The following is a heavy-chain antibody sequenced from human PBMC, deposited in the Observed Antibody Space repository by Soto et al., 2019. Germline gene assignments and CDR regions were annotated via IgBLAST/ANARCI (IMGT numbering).Heavy chain of an antibody. D-gene: IGHD1-26*01. CDR1: GFTFGDYA. V-gene: IGHV3-49*03. CDR2: IRSKAYGGTT. J-gene: IGHJ4*02. CDR3: AKDLSRYSGSYFDY. Sequence: GGSLRLSCTASGFTFGDYAMSWFRQAPGKGLEWVGFIRSKAYGGTTEYAASVKGRFTISRDNSKNTLYLQMNSLRAEDTAVYYCAKDLSRYSGSYFDYWGQGTLVTVSS.